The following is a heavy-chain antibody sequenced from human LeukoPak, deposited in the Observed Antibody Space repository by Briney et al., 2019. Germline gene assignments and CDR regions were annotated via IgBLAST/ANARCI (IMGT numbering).Heavy chain of an antibody. CDR3: AKDLIFYGSGSYYPNIDY. D-gene: IGHD3-10*01. Sequence: GGSLRLSCAASGFTFSSYGMHWVRQAPGKGLEWVAFIRYDGSNKYYADSVKGRFTISRDNSKNTLYLQMNSLRAEDTAVYYCAKDLIFYGSGSYYPNIDYWGQGTLVTVSS. V-gene: IGHV3-30*02. CDR2: IRYDGSNK. CDR1: GFTFSSYG. J-gene: IGHJ4*02.